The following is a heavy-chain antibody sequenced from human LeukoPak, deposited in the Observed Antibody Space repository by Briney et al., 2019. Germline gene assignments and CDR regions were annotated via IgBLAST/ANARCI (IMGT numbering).Heavy chain of an antibody. V-gene: IGHV4-4*07. CDR3: AREGEVDYGDYYNWFDP. Sequence: SETLSLTCTVSGGSISSYYWSWIRQPAGKGLEWIGRIYTSGSTNYNPSLKSRVTMSVDTSKNQFSLKLSSVTAADTAVYYCAREGEVDYGDYYNWFDPWGQGTLVTVSS. CDR2: IYTSGST. CDR1: GGSISSYY. D-gene: IGHD4-17*01. J-gene: IGHJ5*02.